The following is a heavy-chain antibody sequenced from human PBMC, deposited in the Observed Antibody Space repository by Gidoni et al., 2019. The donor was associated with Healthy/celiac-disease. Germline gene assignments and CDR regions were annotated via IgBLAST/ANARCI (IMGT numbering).Heavy chain of an antibody. V-gene: IGHV4-31*02. CDR1: SISSGGYY. J-gene: IGHJ5*02. CDR3: ARDLPPLIGGFGELSP. CDR2: IYYSGST. D-gene: IGHD3-10*01. Sequence: SISSGGYYWSWIRQHPGKGLEWIGYIYYSGSTYYNPSLKSRVTISVDTSKNQFSLKLSSVTAADTAVYYCARDLPPLIGGFGELSPWGQGTLVTVSS.